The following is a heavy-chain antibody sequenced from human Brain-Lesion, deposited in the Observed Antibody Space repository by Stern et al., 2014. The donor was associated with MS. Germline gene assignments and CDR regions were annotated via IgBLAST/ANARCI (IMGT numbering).Heavy chain of an antibody. CDR3: ARDQRGITIFGVVTDYYYLGMDV. V-gene: IGHV1-2*02. CDR2: INPNTGGT. Sequence: VQLVESGAEVKKPGASVKVSCKTSGYIFTGYYIHWVRQAPGQGLEWMAWINPNTGGTKYAQKFQGRVTMSRDTYISTAYVELSSLTSDDTALYYCARDQRGITIFGVVTDYYYLGMDVWGQGTTVTVSS. D-gene: IGHD3-3*01. CDR1: GYIFTGYY. J-gene: IGHJ6*02.